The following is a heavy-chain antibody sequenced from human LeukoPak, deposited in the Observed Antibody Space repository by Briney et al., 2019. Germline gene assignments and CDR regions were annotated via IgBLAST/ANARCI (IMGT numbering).Heavy chain of an antibody. CDR1: GFTFDDYA. V-gene: IGHV3-9*01. CDR3: ARDRVWTVLY. CDR2: ISWNSGSI. D-gene: IGHD6-13*01. J-gene: IGHJ4*02. Sequence: GGSLRLSCAASGFTFDDYAMHWVRQAPGKGLEWVSGISWNSGSIGYADSVKGRFTISRDNAKNSVYLQMNSLKTEDTAVYYCARDRVWTVLYWGQGTLVTVSS.